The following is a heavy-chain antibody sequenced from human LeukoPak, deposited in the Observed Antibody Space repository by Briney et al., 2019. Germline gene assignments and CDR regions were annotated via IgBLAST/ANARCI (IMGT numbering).Heavy chain of an antibody. CDR1: GGSFSGYY. J-gene: IGHJ4*02. D-gene: IGHD2-15*01. CDR2: INHSGST. CDR3: ARGVDYFDY. V-gene: IGHV4-34*01. Sequence: SETLSLTCAVYGGSFSGYYWSWIRQPPGKGLEWIGEINHSGSTNYNPSLKSRVTISVDTSKNQFSLKLSSVTAADTAVYYCARGVDYFDYWGQETLVTVSS.